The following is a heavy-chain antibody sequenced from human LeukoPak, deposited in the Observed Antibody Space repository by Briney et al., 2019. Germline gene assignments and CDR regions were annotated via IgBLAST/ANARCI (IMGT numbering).Heavy chain of an antibody. J-gene: IGHJ3*02. CDR1: GGSISSGGYY. Sequence: SETLSLPCTVSGGSISSGGYYWSWIRQHPGKGLEWIGYIYYSGTTYYNPSLKSRVYLSVDTAKNQFSLKLSSVTAADTAVYYCARRDNSGHAFDIWGQGTTVTVSS. CDR2: IYYSGTT. V-gene: IGHV4-31*03. D-gene: IGHD1-1*01. CDR3: ARRDNSGHAFDI.